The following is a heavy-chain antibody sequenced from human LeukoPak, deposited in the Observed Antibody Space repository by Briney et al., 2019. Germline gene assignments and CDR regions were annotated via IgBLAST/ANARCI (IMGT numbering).Heavy chain of an antibody. Sequence: SVKVSCKASGGTFSSYAISWVRQAPGQGLEWMGRIIPIFGTANYAQKFQGRVTITTDKSTSTAYMELSSLRSEDTAVYYCARDKDDVDTAMGWYNWLDPWGQGTLVTVSS. CDR2: IIPIFGTA. J-gene: IGHJ5*02. V-gene: IGHV1-69*05. D-gene: IGHD5-18*01. CDR3: ARDKDDVDTAMGWYNWLDP. CDR1: GGTFSSYA.